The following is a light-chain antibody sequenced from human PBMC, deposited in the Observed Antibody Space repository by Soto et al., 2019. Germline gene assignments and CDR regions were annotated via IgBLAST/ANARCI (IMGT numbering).Light chain of an antibody. CDR3: QQYRSWPRT. CDR2: GAS. J-gene: IGKJ1*01. CDR1: QDVMYD. Sequence: EIVLTQSPAALSLSPGGRATLSCRASQDVMYDLAWYQQKPGQAPRLLVYGASTRATAAPPRFRGSGSGREFSLTISSLQSEDFATYYCQQYRSWPRTFGQGSRVEIK. V-gene: IGKV3-15*01.